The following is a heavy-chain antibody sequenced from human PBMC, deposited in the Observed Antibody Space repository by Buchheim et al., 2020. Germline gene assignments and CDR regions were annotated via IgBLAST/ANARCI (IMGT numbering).Heavy chain of an antibody. J-gene: IGHJ4*02. V-gene: IGHV1-3*04. D-gene: IGHD5-12*01. Sequence: QVQLVQSGAEVKEPGASVRVSCRASGYIFTNYVVHWVRQAPGQGLQWMGWINTGNGIISYSQNFQGRVTISWDTSASTVYMELSSLKSEDTAVYYCARGLYSGYGGFDYWGQGSL. CDR1: GYIFTNYV. CDR3: ARGLYSGYGGFDY. CDR2: INTGNGII.